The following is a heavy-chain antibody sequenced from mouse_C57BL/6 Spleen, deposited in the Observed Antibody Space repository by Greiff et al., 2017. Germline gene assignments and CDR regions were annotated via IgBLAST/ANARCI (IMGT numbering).Heavy chain of an antibody. CDR3: ARRVSWDGYYLDY. V-gene: IGHV1-26*01. CDR1: GYTFTDYY. Sequence: EVQLQQSGPELVKPGASVKISCKASGYTFTDYYMNWVKQSHGKSLEWIGDINPNNGGTSYNQKFKGKATLTVDKSSSTAYMELRSLTSEDSAVYYCARRVSWDGYYLDYWGQGTTRTVSS. D-gene: IGHD2-3*01. J-gene: IGHJ2*01. CDR2: INPNNGGT.